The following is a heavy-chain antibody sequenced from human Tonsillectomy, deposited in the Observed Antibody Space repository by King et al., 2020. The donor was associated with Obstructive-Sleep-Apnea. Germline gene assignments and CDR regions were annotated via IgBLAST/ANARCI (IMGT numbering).Heavy chain of an antibody. CDR3: ARDPYYYAKGYFDY. CDR1: GLTFSNYG. V-gene: IGHV3-33*01. J-gene: IGHJ4*02. D-gene: IGHD3-10*01. CDR2: VRYDGNDI. Sequence: VQLVESGGGVVQPGRSLRLSCVASGLTFSNYGMHWVRQAPGKGLEGVGVVRYDGNDIYYADSVKGRLTISRDNSKNTLYLQMNSLRADDTAVYYCARDPYYYAKGYFDYWGQGTLVTVSS.